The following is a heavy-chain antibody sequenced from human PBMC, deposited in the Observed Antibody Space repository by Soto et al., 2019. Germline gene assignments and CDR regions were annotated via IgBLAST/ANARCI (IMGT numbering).Heavy chain of an antibody. D-gene: IGHD2-2*01. CDR3: ARAYRYCSSTSCYYLDY. Sequence: PGGSLRLSCAASGFTFSSYDMHWVRQATGKGLEWVSAIGTAGDTYYPGSVKGRFTISRENAKHSLYLQMNSLRAGDTVVYYCARAYRYCSSTSCYYLDYWGQGTLVTVSS. CDR1: GFTFSSYD. J-gene: IGHJ4*02. CDR2: IGTAGDT. V-gene: IGHV3-13*04.